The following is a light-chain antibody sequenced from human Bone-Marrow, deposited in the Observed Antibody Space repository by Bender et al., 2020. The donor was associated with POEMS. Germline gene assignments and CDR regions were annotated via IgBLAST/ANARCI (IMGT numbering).Light chain of an antibody. Sequence: QSALTQPASVSGSPGQSVTISCTGTNSDIGGDNYVSWYQQHPGKAPKLIIFKVTERPSGVPDRFSGSRSGNTASLTVAGLQAEDEADYYCCSYTVGTSSVFGGGTKLTVL. J-gene: IGLJ2*01. CDR3: CSYTVGTSSV. CDR2: KVT. CDR1: NSDIGGDNY. V-gene: IGLV2-8*01.